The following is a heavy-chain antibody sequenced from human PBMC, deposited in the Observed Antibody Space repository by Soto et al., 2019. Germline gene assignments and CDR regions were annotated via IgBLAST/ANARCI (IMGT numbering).Heavy chain of an antibody. J-gene: IGHJ4*02. Sequence: PSKTLSLTCTVSVVSISSGDYYCSWMRQPPGKGLEWIGYIYYSGSTYYNPSLKSRVTISVDTSKNQFSLKLSSVTAADTAVYYCARDGNYYDRSGYLDDWGQGTLVTVSS. CDR3: ARDGNYYDRSGYLDD. D-gene: IGHD3-22*01. CDR1: VVSISSGDYY. V-gene: IGHV4-30-4*01. CDR2: IYYSGST.